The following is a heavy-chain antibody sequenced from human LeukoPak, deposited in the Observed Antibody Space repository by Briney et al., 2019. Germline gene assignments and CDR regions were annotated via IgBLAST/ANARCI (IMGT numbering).Heavy chain of an antibody. CDR3: ARVIGPAVLLPTQNP. V-gene: IGHV1-18*01. CDR1: GYTFTSYG. Sequence: ASVKVSCKASGYTFTSYGINWVRQAPGQGLEWMGWISPYNGNTNYAQNLQGRVTMTTDTSTSTAYMALRSLRSDDTAVYYCARVIGPAVLLPTQNPWGQGTLVTVSS. D-gene: IGHD4/OR15-4a*01. CDR2: ISPYNGNT. J-gene: IGHJ5*02.